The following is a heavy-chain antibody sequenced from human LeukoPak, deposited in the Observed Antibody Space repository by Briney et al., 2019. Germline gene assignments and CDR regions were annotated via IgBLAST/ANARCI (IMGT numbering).Heavy chain of an antibody. CDR1: GFSVSNNY. V-gene: IGHV3-66*02. Sequence: PGGSLRLSCAVSGFSVSNNYMSWVRQTPGKGLEWVSIIYSGGATYYADSVKGRFAISRDSSRNTLYFQMNSLRAEDTAMYYCARFDFWSGYVIDYWGQGTLVTVSS. CDR3: ARFDFWSGYVIDY. J-gene: IGHJ4*02. CDR2: IYSGGAT. D-gene: IGHD3-3*01.